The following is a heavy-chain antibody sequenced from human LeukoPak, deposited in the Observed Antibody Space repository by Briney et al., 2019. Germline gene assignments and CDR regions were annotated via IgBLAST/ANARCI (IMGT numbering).Heavy chain of an antibody. Sequence: ASMKLSCTTSGYTFTTYFIHWVRQAPGQGLEWMGGINPYSGDTKYAQKFQGRVTMTTDTSISTAYMELSRLMSDDTAVYYCARYWAEPAATDDAFDIWGQGTMVVVSS. V-gene: IGHV1-2*02. J-gene: IGHJ3*02. D-gene: IGHD2-15*01. CDR2: INPYSGDT. CDR3: ARYWAEPAATDDAFDI. CDR1: GYTFTTYF.